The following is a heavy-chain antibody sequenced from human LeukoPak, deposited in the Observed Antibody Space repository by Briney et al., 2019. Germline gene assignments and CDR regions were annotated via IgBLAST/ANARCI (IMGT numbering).Heavy chain of an antibody. J-gene: IGHJ5*02. CDR3: ARDLGLYSSSWNNWFDP. Sequence: SETLSLTCTVSGDSLNNDYWTWLRQPAGKTLEWIGRVHTSGSTNYNPSLKSRVTMSVDTSKNQFSLKLSSVTAADTAVYYCARDLGLYSSSWNNWFDPWGQGTLVTVSS. CDR2: VHTSGST. CDR1: GDSLNNDY. V-gene: IGHV4-4*07. D-gene: IGHD6-13*01.